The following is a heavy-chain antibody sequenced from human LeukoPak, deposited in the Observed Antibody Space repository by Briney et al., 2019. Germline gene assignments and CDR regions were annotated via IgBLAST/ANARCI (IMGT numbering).Heavy chain of an antibody. Sequence: GASVKVSCKVSGYTLTELSMHWVRQAPGKGLEWMGGFDPEDGETIYAQKFQGRVTMTEDTSTDTAYMELSSLRSEDTAVYYCATGPPERNYVGPGYYGMAVWAKGPRSPSP. CDR3: ATGPPERNYVGPGYYGMAV. CDR1: GYTLTELS. V-gene: IGHV1-24*01. CDR2: FDPEDGET. D-gene: IGHD3-16*01. J-gene: IGHJ6*02.